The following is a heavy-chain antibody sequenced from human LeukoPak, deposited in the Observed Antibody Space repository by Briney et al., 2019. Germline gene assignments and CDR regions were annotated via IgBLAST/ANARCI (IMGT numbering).Heavy chain of an antibody. CDR1: GFTFGDYA. D-gene: IGHD3-22*01. CDR2: ISGGGGTT. Sequence: PGGSLRLSCTASGFTFGDYAMTWVRQVPGKGLEWVSAISGGGGTTYYADSVKGRFIISRDNSKNTLYLQMNSLRAEDTATYYCAKPDSPLSYYMVDYWGQGTQVTVSS. CDR3: AKPDSPLSYYMVDY. J-gene: IGHJ4*02. V-gene: IGHV3-23*01.